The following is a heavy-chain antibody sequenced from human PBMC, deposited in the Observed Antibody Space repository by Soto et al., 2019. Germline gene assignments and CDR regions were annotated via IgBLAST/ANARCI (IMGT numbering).Heavy chain of an antibody. Sequence: EVQLLESGGGLVQPGGSLRLSCAASGFTFSSYAMSWVRQAPGKGLEWVSAISGSGGSTYYADSVKGRFTISRDNSKNTLYRQMNSLRGEDPAVYYCAKEGQQVGGGYFDYWGQGTLVTVSS. CDR2: ISGSGGST. D-gene: IGHD6-13*01. CDR1: GFTFSSYA. J-gene: IGHJ4*02. CDR3: AKEGQQVGGGYFDY. V-gene: IGHV3-23*01.